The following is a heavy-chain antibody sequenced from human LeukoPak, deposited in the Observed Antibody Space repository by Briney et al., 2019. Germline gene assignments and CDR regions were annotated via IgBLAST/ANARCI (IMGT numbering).Heavy chain of an antibody. Sequence: ASVKVSCKTSGYTFTSYGISWVRQAPGQGLEWMGGIIPIFGTANYAQKFQGRVTITADESTSTAYMELSSLRSEDTAVYYCARAGSSGYWRHFDYWGQGTLVTVSS. CDR2: IIPIFGTA. V-gene: IGHV1-69*13. J-gene: IGHJ4*02. D-gene: IGHD3-22*01. CDR1: GYTFTSYG. CDR3: ARAGSSGYWRHFDY.